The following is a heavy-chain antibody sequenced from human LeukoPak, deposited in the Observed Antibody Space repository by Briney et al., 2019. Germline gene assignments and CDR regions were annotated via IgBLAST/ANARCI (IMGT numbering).Heavy chain of an antibody. Sequence: GGPLRLSCAAPGFIFDNYAIHWVRQAPGKGLEWVSLISGDGGSTFYADSVRGRFTISRDNTRKSLSLQMSSLRSEDTALYYCARESETSGWYDYWGQGTLVTVPS. D-gene: IGHD6-19*01. CDR3: ARESETSGWYDY. J-gene: IGHJ4*02. CDR2: ISGDGGST. V-gene: IGHV3-43*02. CDR1: GFIFDNYA.